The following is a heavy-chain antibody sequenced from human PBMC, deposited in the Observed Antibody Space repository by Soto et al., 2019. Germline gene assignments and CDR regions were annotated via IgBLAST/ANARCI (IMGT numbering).Heavy chain of an antibody. V-gene: IGHV4-39*01. CDR1: GGSISSSSYY. CDR3: ARLGVWDYDFWSGYKLTDNKVGGWFDP. Sequence: QLQLQESGPGLVKPSETLSLTCTVSGGSISSSSYYWGWIRQPPGKGLEWIGSIYYSGSTYYNPSLKSRVTISVDTSKNQFSLKLSSVTAADTAVYYCARLGVWDYDFWSGYKLTDNKVGGWFDPWGQGTLVTVSS. J-gene: IGHJ5*02. CDR2: IYYSGST. D-gene: IGHD3-3*01.